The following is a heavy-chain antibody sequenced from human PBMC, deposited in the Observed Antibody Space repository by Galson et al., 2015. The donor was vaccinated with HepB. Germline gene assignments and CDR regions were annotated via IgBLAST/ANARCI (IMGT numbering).Heavy chain of an antibody. V-gene: IGHV3-53*01. D-gene: IGHD3-3*01. Sequence: SLRLSCAASGFTVSSNYMSWVRQAPGKGLEWVSVIYSGGSTYYADSVKGRFTISRDNSKNTLYLQMNSLRAEDTAVYYCARDWVTSYYYYMDVWGKGTTVTVSS. J-gene: IGHJ6*03. CDR1: GFTVSSNY. CDR2: IYSGGST. CDR3: ARDWVTSYYYYMDV.